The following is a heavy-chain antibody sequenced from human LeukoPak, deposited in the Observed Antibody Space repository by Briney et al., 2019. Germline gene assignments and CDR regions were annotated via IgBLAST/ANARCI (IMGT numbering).Heavy chain of an antibody. D-gene: IGHD5-18*01. CDR3: ARDPIGYSYIDY. CDR1: GFTFSSYG. J-gene: IGHJ4*02. Sequence: GRSLRLSCAASGFTFSSYGMHWVRQAPGKGLEWVAVIWYGGSNKYYADSVKGRFTISRDNAKNTLYLQMNSLRAEDTALYYCARDPIGYSYIDYWGQGTLVTVSS. V-gene: IGHV3-33*08. CDR2: IWYGGSNK.